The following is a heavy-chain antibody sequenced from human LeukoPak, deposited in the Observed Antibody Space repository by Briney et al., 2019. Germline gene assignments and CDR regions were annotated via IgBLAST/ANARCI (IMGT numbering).Heavy chain of an antibody. D-gene: IGHD3-16*01. CDR2: IYTSGST. V-gene: IGHV4-61*02. Sequence: SQTLSLTCTVSGGSISSGSYYWSWIRQPAGKGLEWIGRIYTSGSTNYSPSLKSRFTISVDPSKNQFSLKLSSGAAADTAVYYGARGRDDYVWGSYPNYFDYWGQGTLVTVSS. CDR3: ARGRDDYVWGSYPNYFDY. J-gene: IGHJ4*02. CDR1: GGSISSGSYY.